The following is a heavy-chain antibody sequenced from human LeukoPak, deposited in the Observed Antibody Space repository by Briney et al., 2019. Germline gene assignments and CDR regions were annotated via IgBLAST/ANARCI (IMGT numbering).Heavy chain of an antibody. CDR3: ARSFFRLHPSDYYDSSGYYYFDY. Sequence: GGSLRLSCAASGFTFSDSAIHWVRQASGKGLEWVGRIRNKANTYATAYAASVNGRFTISRDNSKNTLYLQMNSLRAEDTAVYYCARSFFRLHPSDYYDSSGYYYFDYWGQGTLVTVSS. V-gene: IGHV3-73*01. J-gene: IGHJ4*02. D-gene: IGHD3-22*01. CDR2: IRNKANTYAT. CDR1: GFTFSDSA.